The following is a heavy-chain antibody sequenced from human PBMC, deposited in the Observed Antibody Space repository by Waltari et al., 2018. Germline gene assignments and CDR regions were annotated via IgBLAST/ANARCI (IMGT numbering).Heavy chain of an antibody. CDR3: ARDFAVSDYGQGFDY. J-gene: IGHJ4*02. Sequence: WVSVIYSGGSTYYADSVKGRFTISRDNSKNTLYLQMNSLRAEDTAVYYCARDFAVSDYGQGFDYWGQGTLVTVSS. V-gene: IGHV3-53*01. D-gene: IGHD4-17*01. CDR2: IYSGGST.